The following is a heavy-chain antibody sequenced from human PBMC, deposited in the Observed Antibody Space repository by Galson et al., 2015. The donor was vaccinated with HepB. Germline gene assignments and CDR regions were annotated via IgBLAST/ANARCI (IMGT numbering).Heavy chain of an antibody. D-gene: IGHD2-2*01. CDR2: ISYDGSNK. Sequence: SLRLSCAASGFTFSNYGMHWVRQAPGKGLEWVAVISYDGSNKYYADSVKGRFTLSRDNSKNTLYLQMNSLRAEDTAVYYCARYQDVFDYWGQGTLVTVSS. CDR1: GFTFSNYG. CDR3: ARYQDVFDY. V-gene: IGHV3-30*03. J-gene: IGHJ4*02.